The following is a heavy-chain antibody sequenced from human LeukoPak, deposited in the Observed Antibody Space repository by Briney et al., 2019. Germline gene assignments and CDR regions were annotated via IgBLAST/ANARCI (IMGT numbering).Heavy chain of an antibody. CDR3: ARDGYSYGWYY. D-gene: IGHD5-18*01. Sequence: GGSLRLSCAASGFTFSSYNMNWVRQAPGKGLEWVSSISSSSSYIYYADSVKGRLTISRDNAKNSLYLRMNSLRAEDTAVYYCARDGYSYGWYYWGQGTLVTVSS. CDR1: GFTFSSYN. J-gene: IGHJ4*02. CDR2: ISSSSSYI. V-gene: IGHV3-21*01.